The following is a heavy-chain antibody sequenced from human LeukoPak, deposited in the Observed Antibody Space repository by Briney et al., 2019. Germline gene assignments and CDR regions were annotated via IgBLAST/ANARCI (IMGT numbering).Heavy chain of an antibody. D-gene: IGHD5-24*01. V-gene: IGHV3-15*01. J-gene: IGHJ4*02. CDR1: GFTFSNAW. CDR2: ITTNTYGGAT. CDR3: AIGPGATIHSY. Sequence: PGGFLRLSCAVSGFTFSNAWMSWVRQAPGKGLEWVGRITTNTYGGATDCSAPVKGRFTISKDDSKNTLYLQMNSLKTDDTAVYYCAIGPGATIHSYWGQGTLVTVSS.